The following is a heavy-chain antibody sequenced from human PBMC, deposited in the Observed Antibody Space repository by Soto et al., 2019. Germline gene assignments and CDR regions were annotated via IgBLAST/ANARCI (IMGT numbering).Heavy chain of an antibody. CDR2: IIPIFGTA. J-gene: IGHJ5*02. V-gene: IGHV1-69*12. Sequence: QVQLVQSGAEVKKPGSSVKVSCKASGGTFSSYAISWVRQAPGQGLEWMGGIIPIFGTANYAQKFQGRVTITADESTSTGYMELSSLRYEDTAVYYCARGSTIFGVVIEWFDPWGQGTLVTVSS. CDR3: ARGSTIFGVVIEWFDP. D-gene: IGHD3-3*01. CDR1: GGTFSSYA.